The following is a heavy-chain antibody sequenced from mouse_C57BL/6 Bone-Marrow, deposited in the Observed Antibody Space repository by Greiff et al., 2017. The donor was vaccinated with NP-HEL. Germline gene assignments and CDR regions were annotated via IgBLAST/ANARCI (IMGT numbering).Heavy chain of an antibody. CDR2: ISNGGGST. CDR1: GFTFSDYY. V-gene: IGHV5-12*01. Sequence: EVKLVESGGGLVQPGGSLKLSCAASGFTFSDYYMYWVRQTPEKRLEWVAYISNGGGSTYYPDTVKGRFTISRDNAKNTLYLQMSRLKSEDTAMYYCAITWFAYWGQGTLVTVSA. J-gene: IGHJ3*01. CDR3: AITWFAY.